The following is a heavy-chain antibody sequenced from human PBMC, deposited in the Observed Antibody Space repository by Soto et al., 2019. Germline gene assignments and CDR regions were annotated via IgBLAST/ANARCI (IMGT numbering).Heavy chain of an antibody. D-gene: IGHD6-13*01. CDR2: IIPIFGTA. J-gene: IGHJ4*02. Sequence: VASVKVSCKASGGTFSSYAISWVRQAPGQGLEWMGGIIPIFGTANYAQKFQGRFTITADESTSTAYMELSSLRSEDTAVYYCARGEWQQLAPEYYYFDYWGQGTLITVYS. V-gene: IGHV1-69*13. CDR3: ARGEWQQLAPEYYYFDY. CDR1: GGTFSSYA.